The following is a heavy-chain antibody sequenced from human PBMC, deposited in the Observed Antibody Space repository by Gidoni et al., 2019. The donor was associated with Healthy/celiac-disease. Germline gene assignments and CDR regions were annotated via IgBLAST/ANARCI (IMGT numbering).Heavy chain of an antibody. Sequence: HVQLQESCQGLVKPSETLSLTCTVSGGSISSYYWRWIRPPPGKGLEWIGYIYYSGSTNYNPSLKSRVTISVDTSKNQFSLKLSSVTAADTAVYYCARAYYGSGSYYPYFDYWGQGTLVTVSS. D-gene: IGHD3-10*01. CDR2: IYYSGST. J-gene: IGHJ4*02. V-gene: IGHV4-59*01. CDR3: ARAYYGSGSYYPYFDY. CDR1: GGSISSYY.